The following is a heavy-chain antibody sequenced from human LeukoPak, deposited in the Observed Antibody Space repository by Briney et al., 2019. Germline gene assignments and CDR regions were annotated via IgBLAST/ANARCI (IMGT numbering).Heavy chain of an antibody. D-gene: IGHD1-26*01. CDR2: ISSSSSYI. Sequence: GGSLRLSCAGSGFTFSSYSMNWVRQAPGKGLEWVTSISSSSSYIYYADSVKGRFTISRDNAKNSLYLQMNSLRAEDTAVYYCARGLPSGTYYYAFDIWGQGTMVTVSS. V-gene: IGHV3-21*01. CDR1: GFTFSSYS. J-gene: IGHJ3*02. CDR3: ARGLPSGTYYYAFDI.